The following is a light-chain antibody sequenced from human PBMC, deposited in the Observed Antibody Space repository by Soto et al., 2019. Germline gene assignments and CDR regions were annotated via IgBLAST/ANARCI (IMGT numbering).Light chain of an antibody. J-gene: IGLJ3*02. CDR1: SSNIGNNY. V-gene: IGLV1-51*02. CDR2: ENN. Sequence: QSVLTQPPSVSAAPGHQVTIFCSGSSSNIGNNYVSWYQQLPGTAPKLLIYENNKRPSGIPDRFSGSKSGTSATLGITGLQPGDEADYYCGTWDDSLRGGVFGGGTKLTVL. CDR3: GTWDDSLRGGV.